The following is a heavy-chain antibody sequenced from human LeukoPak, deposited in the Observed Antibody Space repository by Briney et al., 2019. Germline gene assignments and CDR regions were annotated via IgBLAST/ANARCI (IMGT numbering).Heavy chain of an antibody. V-gene: IGHV1-2*02. CDR2: INPNSGGT. CDR3: ARVGMGIFGVVGSYYYYMDV. J-gene: IGHJ6*03. Sequence: ASVKVSCKASGYTFTGYYMHWVRQAPGQGLEWMGWINPNSGGTNYAQKFQGRVTMTRDTSISTAYMELSRLRSDDTAVYYCARVGMGIFGVVGSYYYYMDVRGKGTTVTVSS. CDR1: GYTFTGYY. D-gene: IGHD3-3*01.